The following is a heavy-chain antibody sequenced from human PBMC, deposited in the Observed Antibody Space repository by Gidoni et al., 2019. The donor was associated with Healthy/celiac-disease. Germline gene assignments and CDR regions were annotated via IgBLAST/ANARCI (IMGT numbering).Heavy chain of an antibody. CDR1: GFTFSSHS. D-gene: IGHD3-9*01. Sequence: EVQLVESGGGLVKPGGSLRLSCAAPGFTFSSHSMNWVRQAPGKGLEWVSSISSSSSYIYYADSVKGRFTISRDNAKNSLYLQMNSLRAEDTAVYYCAGGFAYYDILTGYSGIDYWGQGTLVTVSS. V-gene: IGHV3-21*01. CDR2: ISSSSSYI. CDR3: AGGFAYYDILTGYSGIDY. J-gene: IGHJ4*02.